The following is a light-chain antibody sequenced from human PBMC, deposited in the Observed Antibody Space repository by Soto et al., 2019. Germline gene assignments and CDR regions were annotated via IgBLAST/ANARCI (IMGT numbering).Light chain of an antibody. CDR2: GVS. V-gene: IGKV3-11*01. Sequence: ETVLTQSPATLSLSPGEGATLSCRASQTVSRFFAWYQQKPGQAPRLLIYGVSNRATGVPARFSGSGSGTDFTLTINSLQPEDVATYYCQKYNSVPLTFGGGTKVEIK. J-gene: IGKJ4*01. CDR1: QTVSRF. CDR3: QKYNSVPLT.